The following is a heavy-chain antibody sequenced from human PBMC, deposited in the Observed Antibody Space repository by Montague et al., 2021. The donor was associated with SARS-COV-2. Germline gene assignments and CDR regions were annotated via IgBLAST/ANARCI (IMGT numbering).Heavy chain of an antibody. J-gene: IGHJ4*02. D-gene: IGHD3-10*01. CDR3: ARDRFDFGAGRQGTIDF. CDR1: GGPINSYY. Sequence: TLSLTCGVSGGPINSYYWSWIRQPAGKGLEWIGEINQSGRTNNNPSLKSRVIISVDTSKNQFSLKLSSVTAADTAIYFCARDRFDFGAGRQGTIDFWGQGTLVTVS. CDR2: INQSGRT. V-gene: IGHV4-34*09.